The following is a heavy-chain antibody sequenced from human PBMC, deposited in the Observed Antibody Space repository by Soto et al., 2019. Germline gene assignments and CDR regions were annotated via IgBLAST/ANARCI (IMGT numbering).Heavy chain of an antibody. CDR3: AGRGRGSYNGY. CDR2: ISGSGDST. J-gene: IGHJ4*02. D-gene: IGHD1-26*01. CDR1: GFTFSSYA. Sequence: EVQLLESGGGLVQPGGSLRLSCAASGFTFSSYAMRWVRQAPVKGLEWVSAISGSGDSTYYADSVKGRFTISRDNTKNTLYLQMNSLRGEDTAVYYCAGRGRGSYNGYWGQGTLVTVSS. V-gene: IGHV3-23*01.